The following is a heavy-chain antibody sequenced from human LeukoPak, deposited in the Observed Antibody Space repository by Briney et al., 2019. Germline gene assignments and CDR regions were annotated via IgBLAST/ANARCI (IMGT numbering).Heavy chain of an antibody. Sequence: PSETLSLTCTVSGGSISSYYWSWIRQPAGKGLEWIGRIYTSGSTNYNPSLKSRVTMSVDTSKNQFSLKLSSVTAADTAVYYCARERRYPIVGATNYYYYYMDVWGKGTTVTVSS. J-gene: IGHJ6*03. CDR3: ARERRYPIVGATNYYYYYMDV. D-gene: IGHD1-26*01. CDR2: IYTSGST. CDR1: GGSISSYY. V-gene: IGHV4-4*07.